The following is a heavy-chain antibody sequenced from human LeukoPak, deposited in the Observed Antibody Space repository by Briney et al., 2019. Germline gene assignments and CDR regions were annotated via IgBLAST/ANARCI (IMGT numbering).Heavy chain of an antibody. V-gene: IGHV3-49*03. CDR3: TRAPHYYYYMDV. J-gene: IGHJ6*03. CDR1: GFTLGDYA. CDR2: IRSKAYGWTT. Sequence: GGSLRLSCTASGFTLGDYAMSWFRQAPRKGREWVGFIRSKAYGWTTEYGASVKGRFTISRDDSKSIAYLQMNSLKTEDTAVYYCTRAPHYYYYMDVWGKGTTVTVSS.